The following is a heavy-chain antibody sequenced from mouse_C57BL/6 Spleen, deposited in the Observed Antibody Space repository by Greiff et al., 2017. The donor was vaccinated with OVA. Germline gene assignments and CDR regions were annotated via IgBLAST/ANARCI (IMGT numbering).Heavy chain of an antibody. Sequence: EVKLVESGGGLVKPGGSLKLSCAASGFTFSSYAMSWVRQTPEKRLEWVATISDGGSYTYYPDNVTGRFTISRDNAKNNLYLQMSHLKSEDTAMYYCARDDGSYYFDYWGQGTTLTVSS. CDR1: GFTFSSYA. CDR2: ISDGGSYT. J-gene: IGHJ2*01. V-gene: IGHV5-4*01. CDR3: ARDDGSYYFDY. D-gene: IGHD1-1*01.